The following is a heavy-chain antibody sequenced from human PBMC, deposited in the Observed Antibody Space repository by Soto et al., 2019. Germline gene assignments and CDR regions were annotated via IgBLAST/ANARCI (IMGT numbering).Heavy chain of an antibody. CDR3: ARDGQSLAPYALDV. CDR1: GFTFSVHA. Sequence: QVQVVESGGGVVQPGRSLRLSCTVSGFTFSVHAMHWVRQAPGKGLEWVAQIWYDGSNKYYADSVKGRFTISRDNSKNILYVQMDSLRVDDTAVYYCARDGQSLAPYALDVWGQGTSVTVSS. V-gene: IGHV3-33*01. D-gene: IGHD6-19*01. CDR2: IWYDGSNK. J-gene: IGHJ6*02.